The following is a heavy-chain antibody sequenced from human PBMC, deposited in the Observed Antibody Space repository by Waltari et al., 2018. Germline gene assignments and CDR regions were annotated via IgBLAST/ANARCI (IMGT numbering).Heavy chain of an antibody. D-gene: IGHD4-17*01. CDR3: ARPSYGGNYNWFDP. V-gene: IGHV4-34*01. CDR2: INHSGST. J-gene: IGHJ5*02. CDR1: GGSFSGYY. Sequence: QVQLQQWGAGLLKPSETLSLTCAVYGGSFSGYYWSCIRQPPGKGLEWIGEINHSGSTNYNPSLKSRVTISVDTSKNQFSLKLSSVTAADTAVYYCARPSYGGNYNWFDPWGQGTLVTVSS.